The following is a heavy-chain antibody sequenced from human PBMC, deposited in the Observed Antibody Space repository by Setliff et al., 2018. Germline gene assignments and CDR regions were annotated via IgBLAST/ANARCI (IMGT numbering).Heavy chain of an antibody. V-gene: IGHV1-24*01. CDR2: FDPEDEET. CDR3: AREQLVDRGFDY. CDR1: GYRLIEVS. D-gene: IGHD6-6*01. J-gene: IGHJ4*02. Sequence: ASVKVSCKVSGYRLIEVSMNWVRQAPGKGLEWMGGFDPEDEETIYAQKFQGRVTMTDDTSTDTAYMELSSLRSEDTAVYYCAREQLVDRGFDYWGQGTLVTVSS.